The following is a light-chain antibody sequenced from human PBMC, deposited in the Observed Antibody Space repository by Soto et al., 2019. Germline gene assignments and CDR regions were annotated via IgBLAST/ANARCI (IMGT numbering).Light chain of an antibody. Sequence: EIVLTQSPVTLSLSPGERATLSCSASQSVSSYLAWYQQKAGQAPRLLIYDASNRATGIPARFSGSGSGTDFTLTISSLEPEDFAVYYCQQRSNWPITFGQGTRLEIK. V-gene: IGKV3-11*01. J-gene: IGKJ5*01. CDR1: QSVSSY. CDR3: QQRSNWPIT. CDR2: DAS.